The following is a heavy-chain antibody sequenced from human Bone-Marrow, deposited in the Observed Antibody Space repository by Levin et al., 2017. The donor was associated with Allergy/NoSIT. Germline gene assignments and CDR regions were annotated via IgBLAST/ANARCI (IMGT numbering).Heavy chain of an antibody. J-gene: IGHJ3*01. V-gene: IGHV4-59*08. CDR2: VYESVST. Sequence: SQTLSLTCTVSGGSISSYFWSWIRHPPGNGLEWIGYVYESVSTMYNPSLASRITISVDASKNQFSLRLSSVTAADTAVYYCARYDRSGDAFDLWGQGTMVTVSS. D-gene: IGHD3-22*01. CDR3: ARYDRSGDAFDL. CDR1: GGSISSYF.